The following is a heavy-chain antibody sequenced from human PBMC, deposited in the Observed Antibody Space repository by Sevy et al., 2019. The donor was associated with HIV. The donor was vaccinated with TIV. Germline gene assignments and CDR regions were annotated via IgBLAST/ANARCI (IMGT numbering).Heavy chain of an antibody. V-gene: IGHV3-23*01. Sequence: GGSLRLSCAASGFTFSSYAMSWVRQAPGKGLEWVSAISGSGGSTYYADSVKGRFTISRGNSKNTLYLQMNSLRAEDTAVYYCAKDRSGWYRGDAFDIWGQGTMVTVSS. CDR2: ISGSGGST. CDR3: AKDRSGWYRGDAFDI. J-gene: IGHJ3*02. CDR1: GFTFSSYA. D-gene: IGHD6-19*01.